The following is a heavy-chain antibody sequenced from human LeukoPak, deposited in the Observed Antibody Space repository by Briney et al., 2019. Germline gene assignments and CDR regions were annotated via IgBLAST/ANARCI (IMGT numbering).Heavy chain of an antibody. CDR3: AGGSGSPDY. CDR1: GYTFTFYY. D-gene: IGHD1-26*01. Sequence: ASVKVSCKASGYTFTFYYMHWVRQAPGQGLEWMGIINPAGGSTTYAQKFQGRLTMTRDTSTSTVFMELSSLKSEDTALYYCAGGSGSPDYWGQGTLVTVSS. J-gene: IGHJ4*02. V-gene: IGHV1-46*01. CDR2: INPAGGST.